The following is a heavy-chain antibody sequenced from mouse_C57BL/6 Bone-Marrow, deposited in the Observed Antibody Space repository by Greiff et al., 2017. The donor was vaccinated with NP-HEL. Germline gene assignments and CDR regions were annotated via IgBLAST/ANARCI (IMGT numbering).Heavy chain of an antibody. V-gene: IGHV1-15*01. CDR1: GYTFTDYE. D-gene: IGHD1-1*01. J-gene: IGHJ2*01. Sequence: VQLQQSGAELVRPGASVTLSCKASGYTFTDYEMHWVKQTPVHGLEWIGAIDPETGGTAYNQKFKGKAILTADKSSSTAYMELRSLTSEDSAVYYCTRYNGSSYDCDYWGQGTTLTVSS. CDR3: TRYNGSSYDCDY. CDR2: IDPETGGT.